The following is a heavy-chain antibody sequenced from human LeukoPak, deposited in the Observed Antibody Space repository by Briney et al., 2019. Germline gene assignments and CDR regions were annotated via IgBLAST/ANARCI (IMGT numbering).Heavy chain of an antibody. V-gene: IGHV3-23*01. J-gene: IGHJ4*02. CDR3: AKETGYSSGRFDY. CDR2: ISGSGGST. CDR1: GFTFSSYG. Sequence: AGGSLRLSCAASGFTFSSYGMSWVRQAPGKGLEWVSAISGSGGSTYYADSVKGRFTISRDNSKNTPYVQMNSLRAEDTAVYYCAKETGYSSGRFDYWGQGTLVTVSS. D-gene: IGHD6-19*01.